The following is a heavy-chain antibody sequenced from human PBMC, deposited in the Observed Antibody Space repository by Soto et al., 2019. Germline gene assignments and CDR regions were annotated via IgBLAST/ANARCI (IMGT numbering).Heavy chain of an antibody. CDR1: GGTFSSYT. V-gene: IGHV1-69*02. J-gene: IGHJ5*02. Sequence: SVKVSCKASGGTFSSYTISWVRQAPGQGLEWMGRIIPILGIANYAQKFQGRVTITADKSTSTAYMELSSLRSEDTAVYYCARVWACSGGSTSNRWFDPWGQGTLVTVSS. D-gene: IGHD2-15*01. CDR2: IIPILGIA. CDR3: ARVWACSGGSTSNRWFDP.